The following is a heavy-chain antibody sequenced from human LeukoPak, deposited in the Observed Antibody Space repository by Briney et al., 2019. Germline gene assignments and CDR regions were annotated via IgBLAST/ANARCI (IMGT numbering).Heavy chain of an antibody. J-gene: IGHJ4*02. CDR1: GFTFSSYS. CDR3: ARARDGYSSGWYRLPFDY. CDR2: ITTSSSTI. V-gene: IGHV3-48*01. D-gene: IGHD6-19*01. Sequence: GGSLRLSCAASGFTFSSYSMNWVRQAPGKGLEWVSYITTSSSTIYYADSVKGRFTISRDNAKNSLYLQMNSLRAEDTAVYYCARARDGYSSGWYRLPFDYWGQGTLVTVSS.